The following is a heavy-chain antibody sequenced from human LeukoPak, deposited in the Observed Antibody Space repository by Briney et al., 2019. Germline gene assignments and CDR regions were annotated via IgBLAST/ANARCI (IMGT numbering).Heavy chain of an antibody. D-gene: IGHD3-10*01. Sequence: GGSLRLSCAVSGFTFSSDWMIWVRQAPGKGLEWVANINPDGSEKNYVDSVRGRFTISRDNAKNSLDLQMNSLRAEDTAVYYCARDQTMVRGVIIIEPPFDYWGQGTLVTVSS. CDR2: INPDGSEK. CDR3: ARDQTMVRGVIIIEPPFDY. J-gene: IGHJ4*02. V-gene: IGHV3-7*01. CDR1: GFTFSSDW.